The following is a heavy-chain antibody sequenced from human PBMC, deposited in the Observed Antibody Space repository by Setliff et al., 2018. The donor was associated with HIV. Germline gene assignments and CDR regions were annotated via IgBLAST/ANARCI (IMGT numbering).Heavy chain of an antibody. D-gene: IGHD3-10*01. CDR1: GGSIKSSSDY. CDR2: IYYSGST. Sequence: PSETLSLTCTVSGGSIKSSSDYWGWIRQPPGKGLEWIGTIYYSGSTYYNPSLKSRVTISVDTSKNQFSLKLSSVTAADTAVYYCARPRSGTYRGHYYYYMDVWGKGTTVTVSS. J-gene: IGHJ6*03. V-gene: IGHV4-39*07. CDR3: ARPRSGTYRGHYYYYMDV.